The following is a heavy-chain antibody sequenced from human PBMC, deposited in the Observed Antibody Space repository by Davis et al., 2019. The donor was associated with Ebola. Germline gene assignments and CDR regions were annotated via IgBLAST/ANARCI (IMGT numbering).Heavy chain of an antibody. D-gene: IGHD6-13*01. CDR3: ARGNTIAAAGTGYYFDY. Sequence: GSLRLSCTLPGGSISSYYWSWIRQPPGKGLEWIGYIYYSGSTNYNPSLKSRVTMSVDTSKNQFSLKLTSVTAADTAVYLCARGNTIAAAGTGYYFDYWGQGTLVTVSS. CDR1: GGSISSYY. J-gene: IGHJ4*02. V-gene: IGHV4-59*12. CDR2: IYYSGST.